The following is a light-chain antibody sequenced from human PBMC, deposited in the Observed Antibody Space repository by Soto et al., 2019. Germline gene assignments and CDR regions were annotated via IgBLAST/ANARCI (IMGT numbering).Light chain of an antibody. CDR2: GAS. CDR1: QSVSGN. CDR3: KQFTPRPRT. Sequence: IVMTQSPATVSASPGERVTLSCRASQSVSGNVAWYQQKPGQPPRLLVYGASTTATDIPARFFGSGSETEFPLTITRLHSEDFGTYSCKQFTPRPRTFGQGTKGNIK. J-gene: IGKJ1*01. V-gene: IGKV3-15*01.